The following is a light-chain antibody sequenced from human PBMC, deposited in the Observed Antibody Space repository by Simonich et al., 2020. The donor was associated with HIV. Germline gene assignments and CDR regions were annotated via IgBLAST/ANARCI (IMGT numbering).Light chain of an antibody. J-gene: IGKJ2*01. V-gene: IGKV1-5*03. CDR3: QQYYSTMYP. Sequence: DIQMTQSPSTLSASVGDRVTITCRASQSISTWLAWYQQKPGKAPKLLIYESSSLESGVPSSFSGSGSGTLFTLTISSLQAEDVAVYYCQQYYSTMYPFGQGTKLEIK. CDR2: ESS. CDR1: QSISTW.